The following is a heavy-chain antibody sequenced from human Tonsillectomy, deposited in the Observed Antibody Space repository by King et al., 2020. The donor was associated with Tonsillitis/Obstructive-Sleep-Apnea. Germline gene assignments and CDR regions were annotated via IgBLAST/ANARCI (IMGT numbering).Heavy chain of an antibody. J-gene: IGHJ5*02. D-gene: IGHD3-22*01. CDR3: ARDDNWLFDP. CDR2: IKEDGSEK. Sequence: VQLVESGGGLVQPGGSLRLSCAVSGFTFNNYWMSWVRQAPDKGLEWVANIKEDGSEKYYVDSAKGRFTISRDNAKNSLFLQMNSLRAEDTAVYYCARDDNWLFDPWGQGTLVTVSS. V-gene: IGHV3-7*01. CDR1: GFTFNNYW.